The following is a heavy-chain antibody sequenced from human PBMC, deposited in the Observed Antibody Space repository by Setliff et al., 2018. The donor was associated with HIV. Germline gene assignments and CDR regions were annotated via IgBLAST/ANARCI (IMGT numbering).Heavy chain of an antibody. CDR3: ARESYSGYGNY. V-gene: IGHV3-74*01. D-gene: IGHD5-12*01. Sequence: TGGSLRLSCAASGFTFSSYWMHWVRQAPGKGLVWVSRINSDGSSTSYADSVKGRFTISRDNAKNTLYLQMNSLRAEDTAVYYCARESYSGYGNYWGQGTLVTVSS. J-gene: IGHJ4*02. CDR1: GFTFSSYW. CDR2: INSDGSST.